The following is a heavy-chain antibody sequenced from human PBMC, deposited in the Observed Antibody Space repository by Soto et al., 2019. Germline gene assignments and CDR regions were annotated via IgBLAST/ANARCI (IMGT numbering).Heavy chain of an antibody. D-gene: IGHD3-22*01. CDR3: ARVGRQYYYDGFPVY. CDR2: ISGYNGNT. J-gene: IGHJ4*02. CDR1: GYTFTSYS. V-gene: IGHV1-18*04. Sequence: QVQLVQSGAEVKKPGASVKVSCKASGYTFTSYSISWVRQAPGQGLEWMGWISGYNGNTNYAQKLQGRVTMTTDTSTSTAYMELRSLRSDDTAVYFCARVGRQYYYDGFPVYWGPGTLVTVSS.